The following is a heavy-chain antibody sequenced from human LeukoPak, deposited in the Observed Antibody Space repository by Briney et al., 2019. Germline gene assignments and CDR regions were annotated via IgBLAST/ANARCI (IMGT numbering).Heavy chain of an antibody. D-gene: IGHD6-13*01. V-gene: IGHV4-34*01. J-gene: IGHJ5*02. CDR3: ARGEAAAGRVTP. CDR1: GGSFSGYY. CDR2: INNSGST. Sequence: SETLSLTCAVYGGSFSGYYWSWIRQPPGKGLEWIGEINNSGSTNYNPSLKSRVTISVDTSKNQFSLKLSSVTAADTAVYYCARGEAAAGRVTPWGQGTLVTVSS.